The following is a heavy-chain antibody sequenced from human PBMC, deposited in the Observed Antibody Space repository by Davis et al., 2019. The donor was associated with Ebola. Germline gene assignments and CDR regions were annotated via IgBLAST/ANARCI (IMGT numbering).Heavy chain of an antibody. J-gene: IGHJ5*02. V-gene: IGHV3-30*02. CDR1: GFTFSSYG. CDR3: AKGGGTSSSDFRRT. D-gene: IGHD6-6*01. CDR2: IQYDASNK. Sequence: GESLKISCAASGFTFSSYGMHWVRQAPGKGLEWVAFIQYDASNKYYADSVKGRFTISRDNSKSTLYLRMNSLRAEDTAVYYCAKGGGTSSSDFRRTWGQGTLVTVSS.